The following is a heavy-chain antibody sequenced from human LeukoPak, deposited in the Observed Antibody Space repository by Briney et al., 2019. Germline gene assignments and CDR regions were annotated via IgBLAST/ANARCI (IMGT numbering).Heavy chain of an antibody. CDR2: INPNSGGT. D-gene: IGHD4-17*01. Sequence: ASVKASCKASGYTFTGYYMHWVRQAPGQGLEWMGWINPNSGGTNYAQKLQGRVTMTTDTSTSTAYMELRSLRSDDTAVYYCARTPPTDYGDHPDDYWGQGTLVTVSS. CDR3: ARTPPTDYGDHPDDY. J-gene: IGHJ4*02. V-gene: IGHV1-2*02. CDR1: GYTFTGYY.